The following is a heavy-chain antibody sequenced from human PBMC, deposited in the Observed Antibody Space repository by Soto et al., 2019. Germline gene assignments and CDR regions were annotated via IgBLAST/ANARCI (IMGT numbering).Heavy chain of an antibody. CDR3: AREGERGSGDSVDALDI. D-gene: IGHD1-1*01. CDR1: GFTFSSYD. V-gene: IGHV3-13*01. CDR2: IDIAGST. J-gene: IGHJ3*02. Sequence: EVQLVESGGGLVQPGGSLRLSCAASGFTFSSYDMHWVRQATGKGLEWVSAIDIAGSTYYPGSVKGRFTISRENGKNSLYLQMSSLKAGDTAVYYCAREGERGSGDSVDALDIWGQGTLVTVSS.